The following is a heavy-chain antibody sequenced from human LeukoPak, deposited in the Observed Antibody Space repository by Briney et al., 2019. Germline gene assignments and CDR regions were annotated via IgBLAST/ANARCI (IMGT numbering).Heavy chain of an antibody. D-gene: IGHD1-26*01. Sequence: GRSLRLSCAASGFTFSSYGMHWVRQAPGKGLEWVAVISYDGSNKYYADSVKGRFTISRDNSKNTLYLQMNSPRAEDTAVYYCAKDPNYSGGYGDYWGQGTLVTVSS. CDR2: ISYDGSNK. CDR3: AKDPNYSGGYGDY. V-gene: IGHV3-30*18. CDR1: GFTFSSYG. J-gene: IGHJ4*02.